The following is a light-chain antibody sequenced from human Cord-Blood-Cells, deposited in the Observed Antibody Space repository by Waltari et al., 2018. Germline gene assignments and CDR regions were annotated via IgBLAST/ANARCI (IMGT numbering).Light chain of an antibody. J-gene: IGLJ2*01. Sequence: NFMLTQPHSVSESLGKTVTISCTRSRDSIASNYVQWYQHRPGSSPPTVIYEDIQRPAVVPDRFSGCIDSASNAASLTFSGLKTEDEADYYCQSYDSSNLVVFGGGTKLTVL. CDR2: EDI. V-gene: IGLV6-57*01. CDR1: RDSIASNY. CDR3: QSYDSSNLVV.